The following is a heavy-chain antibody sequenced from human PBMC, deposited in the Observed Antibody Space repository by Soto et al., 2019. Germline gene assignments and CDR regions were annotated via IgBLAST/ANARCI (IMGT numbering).Heavy chain of an antibody. V-gene: IGHV2-5*02. Sequence: QITLKESGPTLVKPTQTLTLTCTLSGFSLFTSGVGVGWIRQPPGEALEWLALIYWDDDKRYSPILRSTLTITKDTSKNQVVLTVTNMEPVDTATYDCAHKGDGYRGFKYWGQGTLVTVSS. CDR3: AHKGDGYRGFKY. J-gene: IGHJ4*02. CDR1: GFSLFTSGVG. CDR2: IYWDDDK. D-gene: IGHD5-12*01.